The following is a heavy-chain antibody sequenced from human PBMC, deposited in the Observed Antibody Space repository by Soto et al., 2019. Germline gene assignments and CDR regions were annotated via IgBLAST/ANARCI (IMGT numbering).Heavy chain of an antibody. V-gene: IGHV3-23*01. Sequence: PGGSLRLSCAASGFTFSSYAMNWVRQAPGKGLEWVSAISGSGGSTYYADSVKGRFTISGDNSKNTLYLQMKSLRAEDTAVYYCAKVPTYQRGAGIDYWGQGTLVTVSS. D-gene: IGHD2-2*01. CDR1: GFTFSSYA. CDR2: ISGSGGST. J-gene: IGHJ4*02. CDR3: AKVPTYQRGAGIDY.